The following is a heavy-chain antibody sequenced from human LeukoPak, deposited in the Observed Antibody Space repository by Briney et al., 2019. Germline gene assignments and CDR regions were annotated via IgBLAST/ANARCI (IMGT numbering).Heavy chain of an antibody. V-gene: IGHV4-4*07. CDR3: ARSPLYSSGWVFDY. CDR2: IYASGST. Sequence: PSETLSLTCSVSGGSISSYFWSWIRQPAGKGLEWIGRIYASGSTNYNPALKSRVTMSVDTSKNQFSLKLSSVIAADTAVYYCARSPLYSSGWVFDYWGQGTLVTVSS. D-gene: IGHD6-19*01. CDR1: GGSISSYF. J-gene: IGHJ4*02.